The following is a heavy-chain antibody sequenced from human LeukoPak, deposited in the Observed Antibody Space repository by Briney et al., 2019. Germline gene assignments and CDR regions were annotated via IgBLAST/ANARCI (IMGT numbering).Heavy chain of an antibody. V-gene: IGHV4-34*01. CDR3: ARTAEGVYYGSGSYYVLDY. Sequence: PSETLSLTCAVYGGSFSGYYWSWIRQPPGKGLEWIGEINHSGSTDYNPSLKSRVTMSVDTSKNQFSLKLSSVTAADTAVYHCARTAEGVYYGSGSYYVLDYWGQGTLVTVSS. CDR2: INHSGST. J-gene: IGHJ4*02. D-gene: IGHD3-10*01. CDR1: GGSFSGYY.